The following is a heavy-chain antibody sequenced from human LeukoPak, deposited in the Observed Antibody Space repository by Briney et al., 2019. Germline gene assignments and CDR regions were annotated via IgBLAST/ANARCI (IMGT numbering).Heavy chain of an antibody. CDR1: GGSVSTGSYY. V-gene: IGHV4-61*01. CDR3: ARVSRADRVIVV. J-gene: IGHJ4*02. D-gene: IGHD2-21*01. Sequence: PSETLSLTCSVSGGSVSTGSYYWSWIRQPPGKGLECIGYIYYSGSSNYNPSLKSRVTISVDTSKNQFSLKLSSVTTADTALYYCARVSRADRVIVVWGQGTLVTVSS. CDR2: IYYSGSS.